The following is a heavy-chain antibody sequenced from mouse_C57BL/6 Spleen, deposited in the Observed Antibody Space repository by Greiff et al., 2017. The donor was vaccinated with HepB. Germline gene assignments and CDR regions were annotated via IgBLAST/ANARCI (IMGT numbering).Heavy chain of an antibody. Sequence: QVQLQQPGAELVKPGASVKLSCKASGYTFTSYWMHWVKQRPGQGLEWIGMIHPNSGSTNYNEKFKSKATLTVDKSSSTAYMQLSSLTSEDSAVYYCARPTTVVAHFDDWGQGTTLTVSS. D-gene: IGHD1-1*01. CDR3: ARPTTVVAHFDD. V-gene: IGHV1-64*01. J-gene: IGHJ2*01. CDR2: IHPNSGST. CDR1: GYTFTSYW.